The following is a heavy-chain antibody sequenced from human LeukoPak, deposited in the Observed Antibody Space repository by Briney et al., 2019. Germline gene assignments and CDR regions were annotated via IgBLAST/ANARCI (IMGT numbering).Heavy chain of an antibody. V-gene: IGHV1-18*01. D-gene: IGHD5-18*01. CDR1: GYTFTSYG. J-gene: IGHJ4*02. CDR2: ISAYNGNT. Sequence: ASVKVSCKASGYTFTSYGISWVRQAPGQGLEWMGWISAYNGNTNYAQKLQGRVTMTTDTFTSTAYMELRSLRYDDTAVYYCARDLGGGYSYGLDYWGQGTLVTVSS. CDR3: ARDLGGGYSYGLDY.